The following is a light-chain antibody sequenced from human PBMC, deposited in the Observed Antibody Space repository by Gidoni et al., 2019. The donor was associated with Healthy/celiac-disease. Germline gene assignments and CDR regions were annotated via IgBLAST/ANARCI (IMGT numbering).Light chain of an antibody. CDR2: KAS. V-gene: IGKV1-5*03. CDR3: QQYNSNLYT. J-gene: IGKJ2*01. Sequence: DIQITQSPSTLSASVGDRVTITCRASQSISSWLDWYQQKPGKAPKLLIYKASSLESGVPSRFSGSGSGTEFTLTISSLQPDDFATYYCQQYNSNLYTFGQGTKLEIK. CDR1: QSISSW.